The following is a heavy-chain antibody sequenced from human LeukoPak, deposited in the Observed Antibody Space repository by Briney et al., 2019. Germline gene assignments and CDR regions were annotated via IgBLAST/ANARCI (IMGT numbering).Heavy chain of an antibody. J-gene: IGHJ4*02. CDR2: IQYDGSNK. Sequence: GGSLRLSCAASGFTFSSYGMHWVRQAPGKGLEWVAFIQYDGSNKYYADSVKGRSTISRDNSKNTLYLHMNSLRAEDTAVYYCATGSGSYPRPFDYWGQGTLVTVSS. CDR3: ATGSGSYPRPFDY. D-gene: IGHD3-10*01. V-gene: IGHV3-30*02. CDR1: GFTFSSYG.